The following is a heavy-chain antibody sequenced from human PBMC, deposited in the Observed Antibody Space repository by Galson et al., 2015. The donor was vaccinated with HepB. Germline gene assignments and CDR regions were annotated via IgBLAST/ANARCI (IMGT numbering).Heavy chain of an antibody. CDR3: ARVFVDFRDYYDSSGYYQVLYSYGMDV. D-gene: IGHD3-22*01. CDR1: GFTFSSYG. V-gene: IGHV3-33*01. J-gene: IGHJ6*02. CDR2: IWYDGSNK. Sequence: SLRLSCAASGFTFSSYGMHWVRQAPGKGLEWVAVIWYDGSNKYYADSVKGRFTISRDNAKNSLYLQMNSLRAEDTAVYYCARVFVDFRDYYDSSGYYQVLYSYGMDVWGQGTTVTVSS.